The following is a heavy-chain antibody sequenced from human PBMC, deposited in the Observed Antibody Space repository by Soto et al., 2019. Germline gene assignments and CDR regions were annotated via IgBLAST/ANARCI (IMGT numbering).Heavy chain of an antibody. Sequence: EVQLVESGGGLVQPGGSLRLSCAASGFTFSSYWMSWVRQAPGKGLEWVANIKQDGSEKYYVDSVKGRFTISRDNATTSPYRQMNGLTAEDTAVYYCARTGPWTGGFYYFDYRGQGTPVTVSS. D-gene: IGHD2-8*02. CDR3: ARTGPWTGGFYYFDY. CDR1: GFTFSSYW. V-gene: IGHV3-7*01. CDR2: IKQDGSEK. J-gene: IGHJ4*02.